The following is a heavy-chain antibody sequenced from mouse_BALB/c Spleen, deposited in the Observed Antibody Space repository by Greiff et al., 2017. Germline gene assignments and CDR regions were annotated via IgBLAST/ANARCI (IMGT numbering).Heavy chain of an antibody. V-gene: IGHV6-6*02. CDR1: GFTFSSYW. CDR3: TGGYPSWFAY. Sequence: DVKLVESGGGLVQPGGSMKLSCVASGFTFSSYWMSWVRQSPEKGLEWVAEIRLKSDNYATHYAESVKGKFTISRDDSKSRLYLQMNSLRAEDTGIYYCTGGYPSWFAYWGQGTLVTVSA. CDR2: IRLKSDNYAT. D-gene: IGHD2-2*01. J-gene: IGHJ3*01.